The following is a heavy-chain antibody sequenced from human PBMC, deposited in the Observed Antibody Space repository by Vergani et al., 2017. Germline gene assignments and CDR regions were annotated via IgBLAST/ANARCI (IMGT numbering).Heavy chain of an antibody. Sequence: QAQLVQSGAEVKKPGASVKVSCRAPGHTFSNYYMYWVRQAPGLGVEWMGIINPSDGSASYAQKFQGRVTLTRDTSTSTVYMNLRSLRSEDTAVYYCTRDAGYGSGNTYYYYGMDVWGQGTTVTVSS. CDR1: GHTFSNYY. CDR3: TRDAGYGSGNTYYYYGMDV. J-gene: IGHJ6*02. V-gene: IGHV1-46*03. CDR2: INPSDGSA. D-gene: IGHD3-10*01.